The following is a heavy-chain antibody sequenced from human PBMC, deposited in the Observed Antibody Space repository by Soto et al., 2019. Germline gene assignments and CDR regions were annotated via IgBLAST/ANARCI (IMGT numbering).Heavy chain of an antibody. CDR3: AKDLRPAARLFDY. V-gene: IGHV3-23*01. J-gene: IGHJ4*02. Sequence: EVQLLESGGGLVQPGGPLGLPCQAPGLTFSSMAWGWVRQAPGRGLEWVSAISGSGGSTYYADSVKGRFTISRDNSKNTLYLQMNSLRAEDTAVYYCAKDLRPAARLFDYWGQGTLVTVSS. CDR2: ISGSGGST. D-gene: IGHD6-6*01. CDR1: GLTFSSMA.